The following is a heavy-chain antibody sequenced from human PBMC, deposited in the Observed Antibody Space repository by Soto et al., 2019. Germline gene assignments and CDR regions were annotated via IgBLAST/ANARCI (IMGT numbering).Heavy chain of an antibody. CDR3: AQHDRGDYRSS. D-gene: IGHD4-17*01. V-gene: IGHV3-23*01. Sequence: EVQLLESGGDLVQPGGSLRLSCVASGFTFNNYAMSWVRQAPGKGLEWVSTISGPGASTYYADFVKGRFTISRDNSKNSLYVQMNFLRADDTAVYYCAQHDRGDYRSSWGQGTLVTVSS. CDR2: ISGPGAST. J-gene: IGHJ5*02. CDR1: GFTFNNYA.